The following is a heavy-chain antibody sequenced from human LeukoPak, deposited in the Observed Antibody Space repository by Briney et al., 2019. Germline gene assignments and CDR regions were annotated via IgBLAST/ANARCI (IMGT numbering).Heavy chain of an antibody. CDR1: GFTFSSYS. Sequence: GGSLRLSCAASGFTFSSYSMNWVRQAPGKGLEWVSSISSSSSYIYYADSVKGRFTTSRDNAKNSLYLQMNSLRAEDTAVYYCARASGGYGDYELALFDYWGQGTLVTVSS. D-gene: IGHD4-17*01. CDR3: ARASGGYGDYELALFDY. J-gene: IGHJ4*02. CDR2: ISSSSSYI. V-gene: IGHV3-21*01.